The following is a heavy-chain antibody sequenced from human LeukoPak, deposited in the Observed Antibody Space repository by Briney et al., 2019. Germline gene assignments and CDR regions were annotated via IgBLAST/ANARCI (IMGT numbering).Heavy chain of an antibody. CDR1: GFTFSNYA. Sequence: GGSLRLSCAASGFTFSNYAMNWVRQAPGKGLEWVSDISGGGGRTTYADSVKGRFTISRDNSKNTLYLKMNSLRAEDTAVYYCAKQPGSVVDSSGSLSRHWGQGTLVTVSS. J-gene: IGHJ4*02. D-gene: IGHD3-22*01. CDR2: ISGGGGRT. V-gene: IGHV3-23*01. CDR3: AKQPGSVVDSSGSLSRH.